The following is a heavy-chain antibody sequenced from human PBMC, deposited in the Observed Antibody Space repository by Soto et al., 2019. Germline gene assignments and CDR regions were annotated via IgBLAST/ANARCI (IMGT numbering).Heavy chain of an antibody. CDR3: ARGGGVISDTTNYYYGMEV. CDR1: GYTFSGYY. V-gene: IGHV1-2*04. CDR2: MNSNSGAS. J-gene: IGHJ6*02. Sequence: QAQLEQSGSEVKKPGASMKVSCKASGYTFSGYYIHWVRQAPGQGLEWMGWMNSNSGASKLAPRFQGWVSLTRDTSISTAYMAMSRLKPDDTAVYYCARGGGVISDTTNYYYGMEVWGQGTTVSVSS. D-gene: IGHD3-16*01.